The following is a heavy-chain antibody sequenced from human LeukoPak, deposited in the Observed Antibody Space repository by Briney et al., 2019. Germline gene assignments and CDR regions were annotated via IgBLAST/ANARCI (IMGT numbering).Heavy chain of an antibody. D-gene: IGHD3-22*01. V-gene: IGHV3-30*02. CDR1: GFTFSFYG. Sequence: GGSLRLSCAAPGFTFSFYGMHWVRQAPGKGLEWVAFIRWDGSIKYYADSVKGRFSISRDTSKNTLYLQMNSLRAEDTAVYYCARSKSYDSSGYYFDYWGQGTLVTVSS. J-gene: IGHJ4*02. CDR3: ARSKSYDSSGYYFDY. CDR2: IRWDGSIK.